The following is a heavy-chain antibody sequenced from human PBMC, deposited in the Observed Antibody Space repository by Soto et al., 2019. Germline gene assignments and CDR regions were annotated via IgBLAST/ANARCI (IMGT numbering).Heavy chain of an antibody. CDR1: GYTFTTYP. V-gene: IGHV1-3*01. CDR2: ISAGNGDT. Sequence: ASVKFSCKASGYTFTTYPMHWVRQAPGQMLEWMGWISAGNGDTKYSQKFQGRLTITRDTSASTAYMELYNLRSEDTAVYYCARVIGYNHRGFFYYYYGMDVWGQGTTVTVSS. CDR3: ARVIGYNHRGFFYYYYGMDV. D-gene: IGHD5-12*01. J-gene: IGHJ6*02.